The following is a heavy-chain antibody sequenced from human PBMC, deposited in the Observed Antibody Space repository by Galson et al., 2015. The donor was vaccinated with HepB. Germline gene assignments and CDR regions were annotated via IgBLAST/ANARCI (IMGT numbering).Heavy chain of an antibody. CDR2: IKQDGSEK. CDR3: ARTGPEYYYYGMDV. J-gene: IGHJ6*02. Sequence: SLRLSCAASGFTFSSYWMSWVRQAPGKGLEWVANIKQDGSEKYYVDSVKGRFTISRDNAKNSLYLQMNSLRAEDTAVYYCARTGPEYYYYGMDVWGQGTTVTVSS. CDR1: GFTFSSYW. V-gene: IGHV3-7*03. D-gene: IGHD1-14*01.